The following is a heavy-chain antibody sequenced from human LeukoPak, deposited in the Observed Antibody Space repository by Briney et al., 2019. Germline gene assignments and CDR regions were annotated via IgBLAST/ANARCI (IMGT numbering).Heavy chain of an antibody. D-gene: IGHD4-17*01. CDR3: ARGYYGDYLSWFDP. V-gene: IGHV3-23*01. J-gene: IGHJ5*02. CDR1: RFTFSSYG. Sequence: GGSLRLSCAASRFTFSSYGMSWVRQAPGKGLEWVSGISSSGGSTYYADSVKGRFTISRDNAKNSLYLQMNSLRAEDTAVYYCARGYYGDYLSWFDPWGQGTLVTVSS. CDR2: ISSSGGST.